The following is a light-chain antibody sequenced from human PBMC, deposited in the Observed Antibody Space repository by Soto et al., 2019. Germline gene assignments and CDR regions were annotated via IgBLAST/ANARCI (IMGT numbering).Light chain of an antibody. CDR2: GAS. V-gene: IGKV3-15*01. J-gene: IGKJ4*01. CDR3: QQYNTWPLT. Sequence: EIVMTQSPATLSVSPGDRVTLSCRAGQSARSNSAWYQQKPGQTPRLLIYGASTRATGIPARFSGSGFETEFTLTISSLQSEDFAIYYCQQYNTWPLTFGGGTKV. CDR1: QSARSN.